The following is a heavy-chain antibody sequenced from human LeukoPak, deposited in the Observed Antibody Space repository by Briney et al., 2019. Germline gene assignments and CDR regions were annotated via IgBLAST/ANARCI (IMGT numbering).Heavy chain of an antibody. D-gene: IGHD1-7*01. CDR1: GFTFSSYA. CDR3: VKTGITLSWFDP. J-gene: IGHJ5*02. Sequence: GGPLRLSCAASGFTFSSYAMSWVRQAPGKGLEWVSGISGSGGSTYYADSVKGRFTISRDNSKNMLYLQMNSLRAEDTAVYYCVKTGITLSWFDPWGQGTLVTVSS. V-gene: IGHV3-23*01. CDR2: ISGSGGST.